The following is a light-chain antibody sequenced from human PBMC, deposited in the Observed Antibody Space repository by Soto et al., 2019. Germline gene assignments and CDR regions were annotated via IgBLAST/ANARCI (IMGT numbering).Light chain of an antibody. Sequence: IFLTQSPGTLSLSPGERVTLSCRASQSVTTRLAWYQHKPGQAPRLLMSGASSRASGVPVRFSGSGSGTDFTLTISRLEPEDFALYYCQQYGGSQITFGLGTRLEIK. CDR2: GAS. V-gene: IGKV3-20*01. CDR3: QQYGGSQIT. J-gene: IGKJ5*01. CDR1: QSVTTR.